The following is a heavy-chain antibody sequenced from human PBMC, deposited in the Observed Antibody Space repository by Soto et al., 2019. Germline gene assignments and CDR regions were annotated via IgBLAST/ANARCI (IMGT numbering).Heavy chain of an antibody. Sequence: PGGSLRLSCTTSGFTFGDYAMSWFRQAPGKGLEWVANIKQDGTEKYYVDSVKGRFTISRDNAKISLYLQMNSLRAEDTAVYYCARDRFYSSNYFDYWGQGT. CDR2: IKQDGTEK. J-gene: IGHJ4*02. V-gene: IGHV3-7*01. D-gene: IGHD6-19*01. CDR1: GFTFGDYA. CDR3: ARDRFYSSNYFDY.